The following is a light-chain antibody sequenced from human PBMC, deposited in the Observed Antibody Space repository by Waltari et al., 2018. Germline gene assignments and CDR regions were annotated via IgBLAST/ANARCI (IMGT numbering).Light chain of an antibody. CDR1: SNDVGGYNS. CDR2: DVS. CDR3: SSQSSNHVVL. J-gene: IGLJ2*01. V-gene: IGLV2-14*01. Sequence: QSALTQPASVSGSPGQSVTIFCAGTSNDVGGYNSVSWYQEHPGQAPRVIIYDVSDRPSGVSDRFSGSKSGNTASLTISGLQAEDEADYYCSSQSSNHVVLFGGGTKLTVL.